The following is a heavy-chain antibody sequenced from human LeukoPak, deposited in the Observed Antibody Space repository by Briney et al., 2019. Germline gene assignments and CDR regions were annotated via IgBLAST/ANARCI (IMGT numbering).Heavy chain of an antibody. CDR3: AKDGLGYYYYGMDV. J-gene: IGHJ6*02. V-gene: IGHV3-23*01. CDR1: GFTFSSYA. CDR2: ISGSGGST. Sequence: GGSLRLSCAASGFTFSSYAMSWVRQAPGKGLEWVSAISGSGGSTYYADSAKGRFTISRDNSKNTLYLQMNSLRAEDTAVYYCAKDGLGYYYYGMDVWGQGTTVTVSS.